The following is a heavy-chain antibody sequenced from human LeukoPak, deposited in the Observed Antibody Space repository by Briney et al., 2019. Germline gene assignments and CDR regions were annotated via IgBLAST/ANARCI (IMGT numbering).Heavy chain of an antibody. V-gene: IGHV3-23*01. J-gene: IGHJ4*02. CDR3: ARDLGEGAYDWSRNYFDY. Sequence: GESLKISCAASGFTFSRYAMTWVRQAPGKGLDWVSTIGVTGSTHYVDSVKGRFTVSRDNSKTTLYLQMNSLRAEDTAVYYCARDLGEGAYDWSRNYFDYWGQGTLVTVSS. CDR2: IGVTGST. D-gene: IGHD5-12*01. CDR1: GFTFSRYA.